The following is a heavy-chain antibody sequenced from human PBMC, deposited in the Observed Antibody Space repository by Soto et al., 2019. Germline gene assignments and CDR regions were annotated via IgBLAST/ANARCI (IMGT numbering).Heavy chain of an antibody. V-gene: IGHV1-3*01. CDR1: GYTFTSYA. D-gene: IGHD3-3*01. CDR2: INAGNGNT. J-gene: IGHJ6*02. Sequence: ASVKVSCKASGYTFTSYAMHWVRQAPGQRLEWMGWINAGNGNTKYSQKFQGRVTITRDTSASTAYMELSSLRSEDTAVYYCATPGSGYPPYYYYGMDVWGQGTTVTVS. CDR3: ATPGSGYPPYYYYGMDV.